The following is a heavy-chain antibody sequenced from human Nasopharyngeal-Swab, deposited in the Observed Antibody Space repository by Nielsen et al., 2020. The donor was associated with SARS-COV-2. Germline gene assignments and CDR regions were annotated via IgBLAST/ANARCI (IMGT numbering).Heavy chain of an antibody. V-gene: IGHV3-43*01. CDR1: CFQFAENT. J-gene: IGHJ4*02. CDR3: AKDLPGYKGFDY. CDR2: ARGDDGT. D-gene: IGHD5-24*01. Sequence: LSLTCAASCFQFAENTMHWVRHTPEKGLQWVSLARGDDGTYYADSVKGRFTVYRDNTKNSVYLQMNSLRTEDSGLYYCAKDLPGYKGFDYWGQGTLVTVSS.